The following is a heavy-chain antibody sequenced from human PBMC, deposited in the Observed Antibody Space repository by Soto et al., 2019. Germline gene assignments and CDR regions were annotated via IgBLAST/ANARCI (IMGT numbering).Heavy chain of an antibody. Sequence: QVQLQQWGAGLLKPSETLSLTCAVYGGSFSGYYWSWIRQPPGKGLAWIGEINHSGSTNYNPSLKSRVTISLDTSKNQFSLKLSSVTAADTAVYYCATQLAYCGVVGCSDYLGQGTLVTVSS. CDR3: ATQLAYCGVVGCSDY. CDR2: INHSGST. J-gene: IGHJ4*02. CDR1: GGSFSGYY. V-gene: IGHV4-34*01. D-gene: IGHD2-21*01.